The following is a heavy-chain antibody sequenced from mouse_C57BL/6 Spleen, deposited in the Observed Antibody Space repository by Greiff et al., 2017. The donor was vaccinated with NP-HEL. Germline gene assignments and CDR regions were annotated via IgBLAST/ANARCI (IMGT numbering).Heavy chain of an antibody. CDR1: GFTFNTYA. V-gene: IGHV10-3*01. Sequence: DVMLVESGGGLVQPKGSLKLSCAASGFTFNTYAMHWVRQAPGKGLEWVARIRSKSSNYATYYADSVKDRFTISRDDSQSMLYLQMNNLKTEDTAMYYCVREGVYDYDGWFAYWGQGTLVTVSA. CDR2: IRSKSSNYAT. CDR3: VREGVYDYDGWFAY. J-gene: IGHJ3*01. D-gene: IGHD2-4*01.